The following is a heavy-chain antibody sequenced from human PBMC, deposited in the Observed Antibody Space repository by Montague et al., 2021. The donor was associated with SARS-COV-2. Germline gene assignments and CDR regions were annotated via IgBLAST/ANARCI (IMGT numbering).Heavy chain of an antibody. Sequence: SLRLSCAASGFTFSDYYMNWIRQAPGKGLEWISYISDTGSTIYYADSVXGRFAVSRDNTKNSLYLQMNSLRAEDTAVYYCVKALMTYGGNSPVDQWGQGTLVTVSS. CDR2: ISDTGSTI. V-gene: IGHV3-11*01. D-gene: IGHD4-23*01. CDR1: GFTFSDYY. J-gene: IGHJ4*02. CDR3: VKALMTYGGNSPVDQ.